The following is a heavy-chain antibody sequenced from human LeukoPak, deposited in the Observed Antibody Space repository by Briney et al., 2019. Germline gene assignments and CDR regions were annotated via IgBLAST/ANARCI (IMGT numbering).Heavy chain of an antibody. J-gene: IGHJ3*02. Sequence: PSETLSLTCTVSGGSISNYFWSWIRQPPGKGLEWIGYIYYSGSTDYNPSLKSRVAISVDTSKNQFSLKLSSVTAADTAVYYCARDNRYYYGSGSSHAFDIRGQGTMVTVSS. D-gene: IGHD3-10*01. V-gene: IGHV4-59*12. CDR1: GGSISNYF. CDR2: IYYSGST. CDR3: ARDNRYYYGSGSSHAFDI.